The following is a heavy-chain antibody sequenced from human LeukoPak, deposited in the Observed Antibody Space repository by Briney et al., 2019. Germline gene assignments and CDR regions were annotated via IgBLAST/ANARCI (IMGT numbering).Heavy chain of an antibody. CDR2: LSSHWGDT. CDR3: VKYSGVDYFFDY. Sequence: GGSLRLSCSASGFTFSNCPMHWARQAPGKGLEYISALSSHWGDTYYADSVKGRFSISRENYKNTLYLQMSSLRPEDTPVYSCVKYSGVDYFFDYWGQGTLVTVSS. V-gene: IGHV3-64D*06. CDR1: GFTFSNCP. D-gene: IGHD1-26*01. J-gene: IGHJ4*02.